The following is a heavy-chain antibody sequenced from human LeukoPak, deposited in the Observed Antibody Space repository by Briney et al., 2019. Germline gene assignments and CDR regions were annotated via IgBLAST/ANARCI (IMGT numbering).Heavy chain of an antibody. V-gene: IGHV4-31*03. Sequence: SETLSLTCTVSGGSISSGGYYWSWIRQHPGKGLEWIGYIYYSGSTYYNPCLKSRVTISVDTSKNQFSLKLSSVTAADTAVYYCARDRWSLGVDYWGQGTLVTVSS. CDR2: IYYSGST. J-gene: IGHJ4*02. CDR1: GGSISSGGYY. D-gene: IGHD2-15*01. CDR3: ARDRWSLGVDY.